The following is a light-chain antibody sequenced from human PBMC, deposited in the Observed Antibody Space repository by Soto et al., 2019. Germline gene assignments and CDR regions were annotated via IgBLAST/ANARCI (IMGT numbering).Light chain of an antibody. CDR1: SRDVGVYND. CDR2: EVS. V-gene: IGLV2-14*03. Sequence: QPVLTQPASVSGSPGQWITSSCTGTSRDVGVYNDISWYQQHPGKAPKLMIFEVSNRPSGVSNRFSGSKSGTTASLTISGLQSEDEADYFCRSYTGSSTPYVFGAGTKLTVL. J-gene: IGLJ1*01. CDR3: RSYTGSSTPYV.